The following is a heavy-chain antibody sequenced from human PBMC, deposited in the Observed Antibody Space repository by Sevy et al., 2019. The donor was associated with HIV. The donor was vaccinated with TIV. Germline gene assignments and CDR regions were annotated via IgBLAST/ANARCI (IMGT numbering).Heavy chain of an antibody. CDR2: INTSGST. V-gene: IGHV4-4*07. CDR1: GGSISSYY. Sequence: SETLSLTCTVSGGSISSYYWSWIRQPAGKGLEWIGRINTSGSTNYNPSLKSRITMSVDTSKNQFSLRLSSVTATDTAVYYCARDTPATMIRGIDPWGQGTLVTVSS. CDR3: ARDTPATMIRGIDP. D-gene: IGHD3-10*01. J-gene: IGHJ5*02.